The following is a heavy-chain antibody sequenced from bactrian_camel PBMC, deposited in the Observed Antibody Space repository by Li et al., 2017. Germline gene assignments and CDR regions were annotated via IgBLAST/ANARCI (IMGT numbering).Heavy chain of an antibody. D-gene: IGHD3*01. CDR2: VDKEGFT. CDR1: GYTYSSFC. Sequence: HVQLVESGGGSVQAGGSLRLSCAASGYTYSSFCMSWFRQAPGQEREGVAAVDKEGFTSYADSVKGRFTVSRDVANNVLYLEMKDLKSEDSAMYYCAADWTRAVFFANVPDFAFSGPGTQVTVS. J-gene: IGHJ6*01. CDR3: AADWTRAVFFANVPDFAF. V-gene: IGHV3S26*01.